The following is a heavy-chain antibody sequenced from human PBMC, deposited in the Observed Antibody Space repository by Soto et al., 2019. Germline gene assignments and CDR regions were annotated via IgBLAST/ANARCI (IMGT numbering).Heavy chain of an antibody. CDR2: ISAYNGNT. CDR3: AREGPAPYYYYGMDV. J-gene: IGHJ6*02. V-gene: IGHV1-18*01. Sequence: QVQLVQSGGEVKKPGASVKVSCKTSGYSFTTYGISWVRQAPGQGLEWMGWISAYNGNTNYAQKLQDRVTMTTDTSTSTAYMELRSPRSDDTAGYYCAREGPAPYYYYGMDVWGQGSTVTVSS. CDR1: GYSFTTYG.